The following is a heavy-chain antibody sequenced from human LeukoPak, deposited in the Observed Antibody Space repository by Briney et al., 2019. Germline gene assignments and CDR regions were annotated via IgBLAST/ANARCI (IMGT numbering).Heavy chain of an antibody. V-gene: IGHV1-8*01. CDR1: GYTFTSYD. D-gene: IGHD3-16*02. J-gene: IGHJ4*02. CDR2: MNPNSGNT. Sequence: ASVKVSCKASGYTFTSYDINWVRQAAGQGLEWVGWMNPNSGNTGYAQKFQGRVTMTRNTSISTAYMELSSLRSEDTAVYYCARAPRHYYDYVWGSYRYFDYWGQGTLVTVSS. CDR3: ARAPRHYYDYVWGSYRYFDY.